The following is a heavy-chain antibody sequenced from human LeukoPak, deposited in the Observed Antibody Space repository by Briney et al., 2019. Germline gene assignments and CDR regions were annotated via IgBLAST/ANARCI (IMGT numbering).Heavy chain of an antibody. V-gene: IGHV4-59*01. J-gene: IGHJ4*02. D-gene: IGHD3-9*01. CDR3: ARGGYDILTVDY. CDR1: GGSISSYY. CDR2: IYYSGST. Sequence: PSETLSLTCTLSGGSISSYYWSWIRQPPGKGLEWIGYIYYSGSTNYNPSLKSRVTISVDTTKNQFSLKLSSVTAADTAVYYCARGGYDILTVDYWGQGTLVTVSS.